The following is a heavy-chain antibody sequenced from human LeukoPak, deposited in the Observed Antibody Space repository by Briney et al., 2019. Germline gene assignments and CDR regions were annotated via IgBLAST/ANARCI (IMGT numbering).Heavy chain of an antibody. V-gene: IGHV3-74*01. Sequence: GGSLRLSCAASRFISTNYWIHWVRQAPGKGLVWVSHVNNDGSATSYADFVKGRFTISRDSAKNTVYLHMNSLRVEDTAVYYCTSFFETNWGQGTLVTVSS. CDR2: VNNDGSAT. J-gene: IGHJ4*02. D-gene: IGHD2/OR15-2a*01. CDR3: TSFFETN. CDR1: RFISTNYW.